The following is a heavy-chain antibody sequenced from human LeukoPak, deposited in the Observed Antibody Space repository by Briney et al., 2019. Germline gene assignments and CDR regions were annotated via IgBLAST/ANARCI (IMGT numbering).Heavy chain of an antibody. CDR3: ANLPL. V-gene: IGHV3-30*18. CDR1: GFTFSNYG. J-gene: IGHJ4*02. Sequence: PGGSLRLCCATSGFTFSNYGMHWVRQAPGKGLEWVAVISYDGSNKYYADSVKGRFTISRDNSKNTLYLQMNSLRPEDAAVYYCANLPLWGQGTLVTVSS. CDR2: ISYDGSNK.